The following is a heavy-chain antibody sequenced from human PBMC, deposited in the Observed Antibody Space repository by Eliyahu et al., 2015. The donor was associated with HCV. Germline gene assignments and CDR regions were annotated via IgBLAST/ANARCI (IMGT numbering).Heavy chain of an antibody. V-gene: IGHV3-23*01. D-gene: IGHD2-2*01. CDR1: GFXFSSYA. J-gene: IGHJ6*02. CDR3: AKDRGIVVVPADFYYYYGMDV. Sequence: EVQLLESGGGLVQPGGSLRLSCAASGFXFSSYAMXWAAQAPGKGLEWVSAISGSGGSTYYADSVKGRFTISRDNSKNTLYLQMNSLRAEDTAVYYCAKDRGIVVVPADFYYYYGMDVWGQGTTVTVSS. CDR2: ISGSGGST.